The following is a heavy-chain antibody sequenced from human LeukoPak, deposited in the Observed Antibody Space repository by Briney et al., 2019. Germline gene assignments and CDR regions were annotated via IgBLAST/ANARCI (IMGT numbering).Heavy chain of an antibody. V-gene: IGHV7-4-1*02. D-gene: IGHD5-24*01. CDR3: ARVWQMATIPVGAFDM. CDR2: INTNTGSP. Sequence: ASVKVSCKASGYTFSIYAINWVRQAPGQGLQWMGWINTNTGSPTYAQGFTGSFVFSLDTSVNTAYLQINSLTAEDTAVYYCARVWQMATIPVGAFDMWGQGTLVSVSS. CDR1: GYTFSIYA. J-gene: IGHJ3*02.